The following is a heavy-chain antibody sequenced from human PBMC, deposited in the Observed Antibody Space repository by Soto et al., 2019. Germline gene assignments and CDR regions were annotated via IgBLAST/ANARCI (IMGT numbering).Heavy chain of an antibody. D-gene: IGHD6-13*01. CDR1: GGSISSSSYY. Sequence: SETLSLTCTVSGGSISSSSYYRGWIRQPPGKGLEWIGSIYYSGSTYYNPSLKSRVTISVDTSKNQFSLKLSSVTAADTAVYYCARQIAAAGPRGPNWFDPWGQGTLVTVSS. CDR2: IYYSGST. J-gene: IGHJ5*02. CDR3: ARQIAAAGPRGPNWFDP. V-gene: IGHV4-39*01.